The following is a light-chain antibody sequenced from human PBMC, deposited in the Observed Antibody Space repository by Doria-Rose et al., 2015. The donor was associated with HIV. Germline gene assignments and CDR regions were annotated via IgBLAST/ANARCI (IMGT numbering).Light chain of an antibody. Sequence: QPVLTQPPSVSAAPRQRVTISCSGSSSNIGNNAVNWYQQLPGKAPKLLIYFDDLLPSGVSDRFSGSKSGTSASLAISGLQSEDEADYFRGAWDDSLNGPVFGGGTQLTFL. V-gene: IGLV1-36*01. CDR3: GAWDDSLNGPV. J-gene: IGLJ2*01. CDR1: SSNIGNNA. CDR2: FDD.